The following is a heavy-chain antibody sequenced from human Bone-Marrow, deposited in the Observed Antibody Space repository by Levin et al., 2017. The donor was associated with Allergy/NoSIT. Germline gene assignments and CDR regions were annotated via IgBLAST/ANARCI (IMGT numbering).Heavy chain of an antibody. CDR1: GFTVTNNY. CDR2: TYSGGST. CDR3: ARVPHYYDTSGFYSDNYYFYLGMDV. D-gene: IGHD3-22*01. V-gene: IGHV3-66*01. Sequence: GESLKISCAASGFTVTNNYVTWVRQAPGKGLEWVSLTYSGGSTYYADSVKGRFTVSRDSSKNTLFLQMNSLRVEDTAMYYCARVPHYYDTSGFYSDNYYFYLGMDVWGQGTTVTVSS. J-gene: IGHJ6*02.